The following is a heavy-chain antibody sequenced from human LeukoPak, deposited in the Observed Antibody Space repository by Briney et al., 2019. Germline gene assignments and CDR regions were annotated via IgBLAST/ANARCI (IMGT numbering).Heavy chain of an antibody. CDR1: GFTFSSYW. D-gene: IGHD3-22*01. CDR3: ARCPQQYYYDSSGYDYFDY. V-gene: IGHV3-7*01. J-gene: IGHJ4*02. Sequence: PGGSLRFSCAASGFTFSSYWMSWVRQAPGKGLEWVANIKQDGSEKYYVDSVKGRFTISRDNAKNSLYLQMNSLRAEDTAVYYCARCPQQYYYDSSGYDYFDYWGQGTLVTVSS. CDR2: IKQDGSEK.